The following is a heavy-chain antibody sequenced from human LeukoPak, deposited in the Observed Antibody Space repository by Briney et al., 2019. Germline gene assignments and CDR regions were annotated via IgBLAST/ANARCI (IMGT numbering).Heavy chain of an antibody. V-gene: IGHV4-34*01. CDR1: GGSFSGYY. CDR3: ARRGITMVRGVITPYYYYYMDV. D-gene: IGHD3-10*01. CDR2: INHSGST. Sequence: SETLSLTCAVYGGSFSGYYWSWIRQPPGKGLEWIGEINHSGSTNYNPSLKSRVTISVDTSKNQFSLKLSSVTAADTAVYYCARRGITMVRGVITPYYYYYMDVWGKGTTVTISS. J-gene: IGHJ6*03.